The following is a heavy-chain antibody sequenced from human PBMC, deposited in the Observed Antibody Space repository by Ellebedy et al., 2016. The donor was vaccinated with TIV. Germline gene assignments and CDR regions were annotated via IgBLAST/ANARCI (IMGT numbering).Heavy chain of an antibody. CDR2: INHSGST. D-gene: IGHD6-19*01. Sequence: SETLSLXXAVYGGSFSGYYWNWIRQSPGKGLEWIGEINHSGSTNYNPSLKSRVIISVDTSKNQFSLKLSSVIAADTAVYYCARGRLAVAMYYGMDVWGQGTTVTVSS. V-gene: IGHV4-34*01. CDR3: ARGRLAVAMYYGMDV. J-gene: IGHJ6*02. CDR1: GGSFSGYY.